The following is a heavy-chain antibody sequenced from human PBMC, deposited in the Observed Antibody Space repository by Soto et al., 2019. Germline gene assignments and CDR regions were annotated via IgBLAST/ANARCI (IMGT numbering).Heavy chain of an antibody. J-gene: IGHJ1*01. V-gene: IGHV4-4*02. D-gene: IGHD6-19*01. CDR3: ARGAQQWLVSF. Sequence: QVQLQESGPGLVKPSGTLSLTCAVSGGSISSSNWWSWVRQPPGKGLEWIGEIYHSGSTNSNPSLKSRGTISVDKCQNQFSLKLSSVTAADTAVYYCARGAQQWLVSFWGQGTLVTVSS. CDR2: IYHSGST. CDR1: GGSISSSNW.